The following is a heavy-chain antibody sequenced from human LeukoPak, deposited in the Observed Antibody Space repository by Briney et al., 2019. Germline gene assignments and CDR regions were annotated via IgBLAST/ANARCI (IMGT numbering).Heavy chain of an antibody. V-gene: IGHV3-7*01. J-gene: IGHJ3*02. CDR3: ARDNTYVDAFDI. D-gene: IGHD3-16*01. CDR2: INQDGSEK. Sequence: GGSLRLSCAAPEFTFSSYWMSWVRQAPGKALEGVANINQDGSEKYYVDSVKGRFTISRDNAKNSLYLQMNSLRAEDTAVYYCARDNTYVDAFDIWGQGTMVTVSS. CDR1: EFTFSSYW.